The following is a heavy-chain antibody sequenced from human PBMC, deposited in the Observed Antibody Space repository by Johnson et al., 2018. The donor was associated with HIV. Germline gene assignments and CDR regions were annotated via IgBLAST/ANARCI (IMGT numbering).Heavy chain of an antibody. D-gene: IGHD1-26*01. CDR1: GFTFNDHG. Sequence: VQLVESGGGVVRPGGSLRLSCAASGFTFNDHGMSWVRQAPGKGLEWVSGIHWNGGSTGYADSVKGRFTISRDNAKKSLYLQMNSLRAEDTALYYCAREPIVGIAFFDIWGQGTMVTVSS. CDR2: IHWNGGST. J-gene: IGHJ3*02. V-gene: IGHV3-20*04. CDR3: AREPIVGIAFFDI.